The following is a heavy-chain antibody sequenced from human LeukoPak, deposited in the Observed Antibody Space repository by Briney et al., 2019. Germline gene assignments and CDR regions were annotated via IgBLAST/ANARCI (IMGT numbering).Heavy chain of an antibody. Sequence: PSETLSLTCAVYGGSFSGYYWSWIRQPPGKGLGWIGEINHSGSTNYNPSLKSRVTISVDTSKNQFSLKLSSVTAADTAVYYCARGLTYYYGSGSYDRGLNWFDPWGQGTLVTVSS. D-gene: IGHD3-10*01. CDR3: ARGLTYYYGSGSYDRGLNWFDP. CDR1: GGSFSGYY. J-gene: IGHJ5*02. V-gene: IGHV4-34*01. CDR2: INHSGST.